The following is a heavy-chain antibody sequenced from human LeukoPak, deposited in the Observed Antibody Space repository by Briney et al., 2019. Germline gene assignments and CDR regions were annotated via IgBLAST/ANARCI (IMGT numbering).Heavy chain of an antibody. D-gene: IGHD5-12*01. Sequence: PGGSLRLSCAASGFTFSSYAMHWVRQAPGKGLEWVAVISYDGSNKYYADSVKGRFTISRDNAKNSLYLQMNSLRAEDTAVYYCARARSGYDEFDYWGQGTLVTVSS. CDR1: GFTFSSYA. CDR2: ISYDGSNK. J-gene: IGHJ4*02. CDR3: ARARSGYDEFDY. V-gene: IGHV3-30-3*01.